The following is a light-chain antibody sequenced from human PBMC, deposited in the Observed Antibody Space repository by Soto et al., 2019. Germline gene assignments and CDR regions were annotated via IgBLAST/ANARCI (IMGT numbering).Light chain of an antibody. J-gene: IGLJ1*01. CDR2: SNN. V-gene: IGLV1-44*01. Sequence: QSVLTQPPSASGTPGQRVTISCSGSSSNIGSNTVNWFQQVPGTAPKLLIYSNNQRPSGVPDRFSGSRSGTSASLAISGLQSEDDADYYCAAWDDSLNGHYVFGTGTKVTV. CDR1: SSNIGSNT. CDR3: AAWDDSLNGHYV.